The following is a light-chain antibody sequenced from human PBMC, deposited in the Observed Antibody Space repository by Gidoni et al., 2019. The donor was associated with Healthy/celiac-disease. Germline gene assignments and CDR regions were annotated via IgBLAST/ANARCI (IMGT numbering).Light chain of an antibody. CDR2: AAS. CDR1: QSISSA. Sequence: IQMTPTPSSLSVSVGDRVTITCRASQSISSALNGYQQKPGKDPKHLIYAASSLQSGVPSRFCGSGSGRDFTLTISSLQPEDFATYYSQQRYSTPQVTFGPGTKVDIK. J-gene: IGKJ3*01. V-gene: IGKV1-39*01. CDR3: QQRYSTPQVT.